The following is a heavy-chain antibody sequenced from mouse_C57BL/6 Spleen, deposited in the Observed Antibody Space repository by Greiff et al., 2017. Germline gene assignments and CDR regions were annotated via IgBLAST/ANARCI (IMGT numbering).Heavy chain of an antibody. CDR1: GYTFTSYW. J-gene: IGHJ3*01. CDR3: ARMVYDEGFAY. D-gene: IGHD2-3*01. V-gene: IGHV1-55*01. Sequence: QVQLQQPGAELVKPGASVKMSCKASGYTFTSYWITWVKQRPGQGLEWIGDIYPGSGSTNYNEKFKSKATLTVDKSSSTAYMQLSSLTSEDSAVSDCARMVYDEGFAYWGQGTLVTVSA. CDR2: IYPGSGST.